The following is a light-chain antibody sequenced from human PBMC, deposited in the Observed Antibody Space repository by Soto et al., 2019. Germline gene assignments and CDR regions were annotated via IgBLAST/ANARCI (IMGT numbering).Light chain of an antibody. CDR1: QSFSSTF. J-gene: IGKJ1*01. V-gene: IGKV3-20*01. CDR3: QQYASSVT. CDR2: GAS. Sequence: PGARATLSCRASQSFSSTFFAWYQQKPGQAPRLLIYGASSRATGIPDRFSGSGSGTDFTLTISRLEPEDFAVYYCQQYASSVTFGQGTTVEI.